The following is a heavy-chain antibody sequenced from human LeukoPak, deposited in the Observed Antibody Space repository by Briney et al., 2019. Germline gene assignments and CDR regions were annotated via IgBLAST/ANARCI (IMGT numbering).Heavy chain of an antibody. V-gene: IGHV1-69*06. J-gene: IGHJ6*04. CDR3: ARDGAMIRGVFAMDV. CDR1: GDTFSTFG. CDR2: IIPIFGTT. Sequence: SVTVSCKASGDTFSTFGTNWVRQAPGQGLEWMGGIIPIFGTTNYAQKFQGRVTITADKSTSTAYVELSSLTSEDTAVYYCARDGAMIRGVFAMDVWGRGTTVIVSS. D-gene: IGHD3-10*01.